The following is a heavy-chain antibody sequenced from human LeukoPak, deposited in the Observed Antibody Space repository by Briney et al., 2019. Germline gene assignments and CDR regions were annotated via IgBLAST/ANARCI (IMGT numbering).Heavy chain of an antibody. J-gene: IGHJ3*02. Sequence: SGPTLVNPTQTLTLTCTFSGFSLSTSGVGVGWIRQLPGKALEWLALIYWNDDKRYSPSLKSRLTITKDTSKNQVVLTMTNMDPVDTATYYCAHTLFVWFGDAFDIWGQGTMVTVSS. CDR1: GFSLSTSGVG. V-gene: IGHV2-5*01. D-gene: IGHD3-10*01. CDR2: IYWNDDK. CDR3: AHTLFVWFGDAFDI.